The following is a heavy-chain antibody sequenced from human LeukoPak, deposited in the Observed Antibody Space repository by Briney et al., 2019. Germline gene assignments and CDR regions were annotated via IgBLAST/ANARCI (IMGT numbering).Heavy chain of an antibody. CDR1: GFTFSSCG. CDR3: AKGGYSYGHNWFDP. Sequence: GGSLRLSCAASGFTFSSCGMHWVRQAPGKGLEWVAFIRYDGSNKYYADSVKGRFTISRDNSKNTLYLQMNSLRAEDTAVYYCAKGGYSYGHNWFDPWGQGTLVTVSS. J-gene: IGHJ5*02. CDR2: IRYDGSNK. V-gene: IGHV3-30*02. D-gene: IGHD5-18*01.